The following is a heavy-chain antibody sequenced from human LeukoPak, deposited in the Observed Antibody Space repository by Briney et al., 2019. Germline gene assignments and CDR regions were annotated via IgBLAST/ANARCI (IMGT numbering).Heavy chain of an antibody. CDR1: GGSISSSSYY. D-gene: IGHD4-23*01. V-gene: IGHV4-39*01. Sequence: PSETLSLTCTVSGGSISSSSYYWGWIRQPPGKGLEWIGSTYYSGSTYYNPSLKSRVTISVDTSKNQFSLKLSSVTAADTAVYYCARQLVRNPHLDYWGQGTLVTVSP. J-gene: IGHJ4*02. CDR3: ARQLVRNPHLDY. CDR2: TYYSGST.